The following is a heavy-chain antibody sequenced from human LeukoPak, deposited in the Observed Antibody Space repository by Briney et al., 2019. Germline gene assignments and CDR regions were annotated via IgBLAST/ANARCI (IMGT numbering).Heavy chain of an antibody. Sequence: PGGSLKLSCEASGFTFSSYWMHWVRQTPGKGLMWVSRINSDGSSTSYADSVKGRFSISRDNAKNTLYLQMNSLRAEDAAVYYCARGSSGGTFGYWGQGTLVTVSS. CDR2: INSDGSST. CDR1: GFTFSSYW. V-gene: IGHV3-74*01. CDR3: ARGSSGGTFGY. D-gene: IGHD3-3*02. J-gene: IGHJ4*02.